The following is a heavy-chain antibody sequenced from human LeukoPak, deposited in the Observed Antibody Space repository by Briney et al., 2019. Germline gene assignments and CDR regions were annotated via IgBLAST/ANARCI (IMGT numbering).Heavy chain of an antibody. J-gene: IGHJ6*02. CDR2: IIPIFGTA. V-gene: IGHV1-69*13. CDR3: ARASFSVGARHLYYYYGMDV. CDR1: GGTFSSYA. D-gene: IGHD1-26*01. Sequence: SVKVSCKAPGGTFSSYAISWVRQAPGQGLEWMGGIIPIFGTANYAQKFQGRVTITADESTSTAYMELSSLRSEDTAVYYCARASFSVGARHLYYYYGMDVWGQGTTVTVSS.